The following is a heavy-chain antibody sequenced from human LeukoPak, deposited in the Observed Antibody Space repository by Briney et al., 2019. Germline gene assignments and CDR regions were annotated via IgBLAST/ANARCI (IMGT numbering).Heavy chain of an antibody. V-gene: IGHV3-7*01. Sequence: PGGSLRLSCAASGFTFSSYAMHWVRQAPGKGLEWVANIKQDGSEKYYVDSVKGRFTISRDNAKNSLYLQMNSLRAEDTAVYYCARGAYYDFWSGYFDYYYMDVWGKGTTVTVSS. CDR3: ARGAYYDFWSGYFDYYYMDV. D-gene: IGHD3-3*01. J-gene: IGHJ6*03. CDR1: GFTFSSYA. CDR2: IKQDGSEK.